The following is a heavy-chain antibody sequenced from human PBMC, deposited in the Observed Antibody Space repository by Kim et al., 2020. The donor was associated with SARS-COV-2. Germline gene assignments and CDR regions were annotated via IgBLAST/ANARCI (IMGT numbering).Heavy chain of an antibody. D-gene: IGHD6-13*01. CDR1: GYTLTELS. Sequence: ASVKVSCKVSGYTLTELSMHWVRQAPGKGLEWMGGFDPEDGETIYAQKFQGRVTMTEDTSTDTAYMELSSLRSEDTAVYYCATDFSWYNAFDIWGQGTMVTVSS. CDR2: FDPEDGET. V-gene: IGHV1-24*01. J-gene: IGHJ3*02. CDR3: ATDFSWYNAFDI.